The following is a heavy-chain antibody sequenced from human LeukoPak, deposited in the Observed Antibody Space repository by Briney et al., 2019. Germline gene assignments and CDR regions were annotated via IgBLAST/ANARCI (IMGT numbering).Heavy chain of an antibody. V-gene: IGHV3-15*01. D-gene: IGHD2-2*03. CDR3: TTSGDCSSTSSFNKNYYYYMDV. Sequence: GGSLRLSCAASGFTFSNAWMSWVRQAPGKGLEWVGRIKSKTDGGTTDYAAPVKGRFTISRDDSKNTLYLKINRLKNEDTAVYYCTTSGDCSSTSSFNKNYYYYMDVWGKGTPVTVSS. CDR1: GFTFSNAW. CDR2: IKSKTDGGTT. J-gene: IGHJ6*03.